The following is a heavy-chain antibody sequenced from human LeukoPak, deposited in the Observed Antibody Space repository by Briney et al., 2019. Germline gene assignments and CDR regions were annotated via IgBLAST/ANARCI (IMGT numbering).Heavy chain of an antibody. D-gene: IGHD2-8*02. J-gene: IGHJ4*02. CDR2: ISSSSSTI. CDR1: GFTFTNHW. Sequence: GGSLRLSCVTSGFTFTNHWMSWVRQAPGKGLEWVSYISSSSSTIYYADSVKGRFTISRDNAKNSLYLQMNSLRAEDTAVYYCTRSTIAAGGVLDSWGQGTLVTVSS. CDR3: TRSTIAAGGVLDS. V-gene: IGHV3-48*01.